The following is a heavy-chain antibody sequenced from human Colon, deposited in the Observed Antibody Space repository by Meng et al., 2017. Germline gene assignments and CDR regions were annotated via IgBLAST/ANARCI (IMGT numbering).Heavy chain of an antibody. CDR1: GYTFTTFS. Sequence: QVHLVQSGAEVKTPGSSVKISCEASGYTFTTFSLNWVRQTPDQGFEWLGRINPNSGVTNFAQKFQGRVTMTRDTSISTAYMELASLRSDDTGVYYCARMGAGAAFDFWGQGTLVTVSS. CDR3: ARMGAGAAFDF. CDR2: INPNSGVT. V-gene: IGHV1-2*05. D-gene: IGHD1-26*01. J-gene: IGHJ4*02.